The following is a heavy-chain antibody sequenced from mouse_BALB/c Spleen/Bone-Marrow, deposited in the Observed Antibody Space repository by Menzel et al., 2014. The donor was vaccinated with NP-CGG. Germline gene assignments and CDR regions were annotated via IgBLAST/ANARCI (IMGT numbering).Heavy chain of an antibody. J-gene: IGHJ4*01. CDR2: IHPNSGNT. CDR1: GYTFTSSW. CDR3: ARIYYGNFYAMDY. D-gene: IGHD2-1*01. Sequence: GSVLVRPGASVKLSCKASGYTFTSSWMHWAKQRPGQGLEWIGEIHPNSGNTNYNEKFKGKATLTVDTSSSTAYVDLSSLTSEDSAVYYCARIYYGNFYAMDYWGQGTSVTVSS. V-gene: IGHV1S130*01.